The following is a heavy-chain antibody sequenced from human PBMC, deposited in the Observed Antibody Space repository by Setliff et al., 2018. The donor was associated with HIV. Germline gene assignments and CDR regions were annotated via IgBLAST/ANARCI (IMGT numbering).Heavy chain of an antibody. D-gene: IGHD2-15*01. CDR1: GGSFSGYN. J-gene: IGHJ4*02. V-gene: IGHV4-34*09. CDR3: ARGRVFCNGDSCYHLDY. Sequence: SETLSLTCAVYGGSFSGYNWNWIRQPPGKGLEWIGEINHSGRIDHNPSLKSPLSISIDTSKNQFYLNLRSVTAADTAVYYCARGRVFCNGDSCYHLDYWGQGIPVTVSS. CDR2: INHSGRI.